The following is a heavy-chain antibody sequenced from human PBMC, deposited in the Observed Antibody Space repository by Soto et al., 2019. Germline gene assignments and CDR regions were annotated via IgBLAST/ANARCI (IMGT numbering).Heavy chain of an antibody. Sequence: PGGSLRLSCAASGFTVSSNYMSWVRQAPGKGLEWVSVIYSGGSTYYADSVKGRFTISRDNSKNTLYLQMNSLRAEDTAVYYCASSTHYYYGMDVGGQGTTVTVSS. V-gene: IGHV3-66*01. CDR3: ASSTHYYYGMDV. CDR1: GFTVSSNY. J-gene: IGHJ6*02. CDR2: IYSGGST. D-gene: IGHD1-1*01.